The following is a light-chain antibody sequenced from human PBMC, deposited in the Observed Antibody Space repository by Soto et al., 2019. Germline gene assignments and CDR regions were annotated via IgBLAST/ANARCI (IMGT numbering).Light chain of an antibody. Sequence: DIVMTQSPLSLPVTPGEPASISCRSSQSLLHSNGYKYLDWYLQKPGQSPQLLIYLGSNRASGVPDRFSGSGSGTDFTLKISRVEAEDVGVYYCMQALHTPYTFGQGTKLEIK. CDR2: LGS. CDR1: QSLLHSNGYKY. V-gene: IGKV2-28*01. CDR3: MQALHTPYT. J-gene: IGKJ2*01.